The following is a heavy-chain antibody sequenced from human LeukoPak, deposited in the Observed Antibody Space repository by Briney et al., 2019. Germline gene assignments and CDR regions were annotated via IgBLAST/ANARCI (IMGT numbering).Heavy chain of an antibody. V-gene: IGHV5-51*01. D-gene: IGHD5-12*01. CDR1: GYSFTSYW. CDR2: IYPGDSDT. CDR3: TRNNSCYELGNEYYYYYMDV. J-gene: IGHJ6*03. Sequence: GESLKISCKGSGYSFTSYWIGWVRQMPGKGLEWMGIIYPGDSDTRYSPSFQGQVTISADKSISTAYLQWSSLKASDTAMYYCTRNNSCYELGNEYYYYYMDVWGKGTTVTISS.